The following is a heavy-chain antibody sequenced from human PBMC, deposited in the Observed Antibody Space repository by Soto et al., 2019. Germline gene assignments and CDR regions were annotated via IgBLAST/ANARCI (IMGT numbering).Heavy chain of an antibody. CDR3: ARDGSVELRDKFYYYYMDV. CDR2: ISSSSSTI. CDR1: GFTFSSYS. Sequence: VGSLRLSCAASGFTFSSYSMNWVRQAPGKGLEWVSYISSSSSTIYYADSVKGRFTISRDNAKNSLYLQMNSLRAEDTAVYYCARDGSVELRDKFYYYYMDVWGKGTTVTVSS. D-gene: IGHD1-7*01. V-gene: IGHV3-48*01. J-gene: IGHJ6*03.